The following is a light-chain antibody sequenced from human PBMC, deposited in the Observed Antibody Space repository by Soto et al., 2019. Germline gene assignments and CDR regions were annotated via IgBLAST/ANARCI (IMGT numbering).Light chain of an antibody. CDR3: CSSPTRATYV. CDR1: SSDVGRYNY. V-gene: IGLV2-14*01. CDR2: EVS. J-gene: IGLJ1*01. Sequence: QSALAQPASLSGSPGHSLTISCTGTSSDVGRYNYVSWYQQHPVKAPKLMIHEVSYRPSGVSSRSSGHKSGNTASLTISGLQAEAVAEYHCCSSPTRATYVFGTGTKVTVL.